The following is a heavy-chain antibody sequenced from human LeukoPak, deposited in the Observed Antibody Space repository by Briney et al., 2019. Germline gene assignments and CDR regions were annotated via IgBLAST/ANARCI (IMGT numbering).Heavy chain of an antibody. CDR1: GFTVSSNY. Sequence: GGSLRLSCAASGFTVSSNYMSWVRQAPGKGLVWVSCIKSYADGSGTTYADSVKGRFTISRDDARNTVYLQINSLRAEDTAVYYCARDSTYTMDLWGRGTTVTVSS. V-gene: IGHV3-74*03. CDR2: IKSYADGSGT. CDR3: ARDSTYTMDL. D-gene: IGHD2/OR15-2a*01. J-gene: IGHJ6*02.